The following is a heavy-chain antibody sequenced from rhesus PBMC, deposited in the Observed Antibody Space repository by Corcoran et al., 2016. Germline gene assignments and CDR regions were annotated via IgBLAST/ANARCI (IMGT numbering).Heavy chain of an antibody. CDR2: INSGGGST. CDR1: GFTFSSYG. CDR3: AKGGKGYSNYGYLDY. Sequence: EVQLVETGGGLVQPGGSLKLSCAASGFTFSSYGMSWVRQAPGKGLEWVSAINSGGGSTYYADSVKGRSTISRDNSKHTLSLQMNSLRAEDTAVYYCAKGGKGYSNYGYLDYWGQGVLVTVSS. D-gene: IGHD4-23*01. V-gene: IGHV3S5*01. J-gene: IGHJ4*01.